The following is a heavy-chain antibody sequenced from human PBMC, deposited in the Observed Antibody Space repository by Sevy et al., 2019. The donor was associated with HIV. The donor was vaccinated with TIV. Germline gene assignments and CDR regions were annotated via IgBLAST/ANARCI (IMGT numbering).Heavy chain of an antibody. CDR1: GYSFTNYW. Sequence: GESLKISCKGSGYSFTNYWIGWVRQMPGKGLEWMGIIYPADSDTRYSPSFRGQVPISADKSISTAYLQWSSLKASDTAMYYCARLGDSGSLDSWGQGTLVTVSS. CDR2: IYPADSDT. CDR3: ARLGDSGSLDS. V-gene: IGHV5-51*01. D-gene: IGHD1-26*01. J-gene: IGHJ4*02.